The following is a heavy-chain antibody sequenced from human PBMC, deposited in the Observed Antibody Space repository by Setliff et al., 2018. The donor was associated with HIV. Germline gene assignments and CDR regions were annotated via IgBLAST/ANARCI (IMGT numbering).Heavy chain of an antibody. V-gene: IGHV3-23*01. CDR2: ISGHTINV. CDR3: ANRFRTSNNWYYFDY. J-gene: IGHJ4*02. CDR1: GFDFSSHA. D-gene: IGHD6-13*01. Sequence: QPGGSLRLSCAASGFDFSSHAMSWVRQAPGKGLEWLSVISGHTINVYYADSVKGRFTISRDNTKNTLSLQMNSLGAEDTAIYYCANRFRTSNNWYYFDYWGSGTLVTVSS.